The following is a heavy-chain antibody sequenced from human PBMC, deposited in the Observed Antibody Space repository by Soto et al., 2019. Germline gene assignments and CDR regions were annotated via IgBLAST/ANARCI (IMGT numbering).Heavy chain of an antibody. V-gene: IGHV3-23*01. CDR3: AKVPISLGYCSSTSCRPRPDFDY. CDR1: GFTFSSYA. Sequence: GGSLRLSCAASGFTFSSYAMSWVRQAPGKGLEWVSAISGSGGSTYYADSVKGRFTISRDNSKNTLYLQMNSLRAEDTAVYYCAKVPISLGYCSSTSCRPRPDFDYWGQGTLVTVAS. CDR2: ISGSGGST. D-gene: IGHD2-2*01. J-gene: IGHJ4*02.